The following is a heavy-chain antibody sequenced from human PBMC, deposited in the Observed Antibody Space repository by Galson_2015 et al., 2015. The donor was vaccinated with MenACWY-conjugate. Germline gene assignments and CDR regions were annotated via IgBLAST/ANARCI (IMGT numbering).Heavy chain of an antibody. CDR1: GYSFTNYW. CDR3: ARHPPGGRGMDV. CDR2: IDPINSNI. J-gene: IGHJ6*02. V-gene: IGHV5-51*01. Sequence: QSGAEVTKPGESLKISCKGSGYSFTNYWIAWVRQMPGKGLEWVGLIDPINSNIRYSPSFQGQVTISADESISTAYLQWSSLKASDTATYYCARHPPGGRGMDVWGRGTTVTVSS. D-gene: IGHD1-26*01.